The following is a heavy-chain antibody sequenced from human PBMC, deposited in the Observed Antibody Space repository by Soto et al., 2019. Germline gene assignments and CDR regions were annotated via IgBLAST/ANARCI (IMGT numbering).Heavy chain of an antibody. CDR2: INEDGSEK. Sequence: GGSLRLSCAASGFTFRRYWMTWVRQAPGKGPEWVANINEDGSEKYYVDSVKGRFTISRDNAKNSLYLQMNSLRVEDTAVYYCASGISDTSACGQGTLVIVSS. J-gene: IGHJ5*02. CDR3: ASGISDTSA. D-gene: IGHD3-22*01. CDR1: GFTFRRYW. V-gene: IGHV3-7*01.